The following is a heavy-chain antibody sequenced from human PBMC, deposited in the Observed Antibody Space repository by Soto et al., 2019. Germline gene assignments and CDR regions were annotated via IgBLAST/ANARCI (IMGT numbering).Heavy chain of an antibody. CDR3: ARVTASARIDY. CDR1: GGSISSGGGYY. J-gene: IGHJ4*02. Sequence: SETLSLTCSVSGGSISSGGGYYWSWIRQHPGKGLVWIGHIFYSGSTDYNPSLKSRLTISVDTSKNQFSLKLNSVTAADTAVYSCARVTASARIDYWGQGTLVTVSS. V-gene: IGHV4-31*03. D-gene: IGHD2-21*01. CDR2: IFYSGST.